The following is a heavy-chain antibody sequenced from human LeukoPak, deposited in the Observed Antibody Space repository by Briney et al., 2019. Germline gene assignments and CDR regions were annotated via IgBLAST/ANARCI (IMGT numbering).Heavy chain of an antibody. V-gene: IGHV3-74*03. Sequence: GGSLRLSCAASGSTFSSDWMHWVRQAPGKGLVYVSRINPDGTSTTYADSVKGRFTISRDNAKNTLYLQMNSLRAEDTAVYYCARDLGYYWGQGTLVTVSS. CDR1: GSTFSSDW. CDR2: INPDGTST. J-gene: IGHJ4*02. CDR3: ARDLGYY. D-gene: IGHD2-2*03.